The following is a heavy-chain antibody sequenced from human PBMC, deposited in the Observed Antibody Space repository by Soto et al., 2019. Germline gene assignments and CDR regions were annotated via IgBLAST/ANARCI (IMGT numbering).Heavy chain of an antibody. D-gene: IGHD5-18*01. CDR3: ALGGFNYGRPFDF. J-gene: IGHJ4*01. V-gene: IGHV4-59*01. Sequence: SETLSLTCTVSGASSSNYHWNWIRQPPGKGLEWIGYIYYSGTYYNPSLTSRVSMSLDTSKTQFSLNLKSVNTSDTAVYFCALGGFNYGRPFDFWGQGTQVTVSS. CDR1: GASSSNYH. CDR2: IYYSGT.